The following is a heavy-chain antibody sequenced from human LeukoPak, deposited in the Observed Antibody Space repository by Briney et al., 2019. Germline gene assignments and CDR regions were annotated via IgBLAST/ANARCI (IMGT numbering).Heavy chain of an antibody. Sequence: PGESLRLSCAASGFTFSSHGIHWVRQAPGKGLEWVTFIGYDGRNKYYADSVKGRFTISRDNSKNTLYLQMNSLRAEDTAVYYCAKDNAYYYADYWGQGTLVTVSS. V-gene: IGHV3-30*02. D-gene: IGHD3-10*01. CDR1: GFTFSSHG. J-gene: IGHJ4*02. CDR3: AKDNAYYYADY. CDR2: IGYDGRNK.